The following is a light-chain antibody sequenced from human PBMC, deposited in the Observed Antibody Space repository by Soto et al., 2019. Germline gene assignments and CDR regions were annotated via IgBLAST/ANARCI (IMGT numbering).Light chain of an antibody. CDR1: FSKNGAGFS. V-gene: IGLV1-40*01. CDR3: QSYDSGLTDSYV. J-gene: IGLJ1*01. CDR2: GDV. Sequence: QSVGTQPPPGSGGPGETGTLSFTGGFSKNGAGFSVHWYQHLPGTAPKLLIYGDVNRPSGVSDRFSGSKSGTSASLAITGLQPEDEADYYCQSYDSGLTDSYVFGAGTKVTVL.